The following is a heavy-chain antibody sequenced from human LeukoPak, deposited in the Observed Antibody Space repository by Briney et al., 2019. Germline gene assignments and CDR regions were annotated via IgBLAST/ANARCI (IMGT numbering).Heavy chain of an antibody. D-gene: IGHD6-19*01. CDR3: ARIYSSGWLDDAFDI. V-gene: IGHV3-7*01. CDR1: GFTFSSYW. J-gene: IGHJ3*02. Sequence: GGSLRLSCAASGFTFSSYWVSWVRQAPGKGLEWVANIKQDGSEKYYVDSVKGRFTISRDNAKNSLYLQMNSLRAEDTAVYYCARIYSSGWLDDAFDIWSQGTMVTVSS. CDR2: IKQDGSEK.